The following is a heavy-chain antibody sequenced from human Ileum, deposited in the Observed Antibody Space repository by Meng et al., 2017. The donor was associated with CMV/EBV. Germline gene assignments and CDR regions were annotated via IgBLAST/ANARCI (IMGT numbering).Heavy chain of an antibody. J-gene: IGHJ4*02. Sequence: RRQVLGPGLVKAAETLSLACIGSGSPLRSRRHSWAWFRQHRGKRLEWIGSVFVNEIADYNPTLKSRVTISLHAAQKQFSLRLTSVTAADSAVYFCARDLTNKWFYYWGQGTLVTVSS. D-gene: IGHD1-26*01. CDR3: ARDLTNKWFYY. V-gene: IGHV4-39*07. CDR2: VFVNEIA. CDR1: GSPLRSRRHS.